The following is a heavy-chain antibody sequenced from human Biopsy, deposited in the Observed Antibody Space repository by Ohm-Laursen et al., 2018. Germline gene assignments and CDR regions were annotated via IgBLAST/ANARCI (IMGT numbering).Heavy chain of an antibody. Sequence: TLSLTCTVSGVSINGGCYYWNWIRHHPGMGLVWIGNIFYSANTYYNPSLKSRVTISVDTSKNQFSLKLSSVTAADMAVYYRARLGSGDYFPTFFDSWGQGTLVTVSS. J-gene: IGHJ4*02. CDR3: ARLGSGDYFPTFFDS. V-gene: IGHV4-31*03. D-gene: IGHD5-12*01. CDR2: IFYSANT. CDR1: GVSINGGCYY.